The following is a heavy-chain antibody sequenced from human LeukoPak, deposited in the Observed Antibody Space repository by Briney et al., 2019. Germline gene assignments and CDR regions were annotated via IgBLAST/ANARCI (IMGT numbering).Heavy chain of an antibody. CDR3: AHSPPEDYDILTGYIWFDP. V-gene: IGHV2-5*01. CDR2: IYWNDDK. CDR1: GFSLSTSGVG. D-gene: IGHD3-9*01. Sequence: SGPTLVKPTQTLTPTCTFSGFSLSTSGVGVGWIGQPPGKALEWLALIYWNDDKRYSPSLKSGLTITTDTSKNQVVLTMTNIDPVDTATYYCAHSPPEDYDILTGYIWFDPWGQGTLVTVSS. J-gene: IGHJ5*02.